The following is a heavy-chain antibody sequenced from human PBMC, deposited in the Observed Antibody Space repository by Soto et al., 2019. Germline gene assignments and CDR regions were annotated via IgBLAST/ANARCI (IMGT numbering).Heavy chain of an antibody. Sequence: ADTLSLTCAVYGGSFSGYYWSWIRQPPGKGLEWIGEINHSGSTNYNPSLKSRVTISVDTSKNQFSLKLSSVTAADTAVYYCARAERNVVTAILHAFDIWGQGTMVTVSS. D-gene: IGHD2-21*02. CDR1: GGSFSGYY. CDR2: INHSGST. CDR3: ARAERNVVTAILHAFDI. V-gene: IGHV4-34*01. J-gene: IGHJ3*02.